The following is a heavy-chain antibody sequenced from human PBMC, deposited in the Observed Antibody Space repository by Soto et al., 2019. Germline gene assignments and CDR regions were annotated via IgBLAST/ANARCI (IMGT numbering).Heavy chain of an antibody. D-gene: IGHD3-3*01. V-gene: IGHV3-53*01. CDR1: GFTVSSNY. CDR3: ATGADSWSIRPFDI. Sequence: PGGSLRLSCAASGFTVSSNYMSWVRQAPGKGLEWVSVIYSGGSTYYADSVKGRFTISRDNSKNTLYLQMNSLRAEDTAVYYCATGADSWSIRPFDIWGQGTMVTVSS. CDR2: IYSGGST. J-gene: IGHJ3*02.